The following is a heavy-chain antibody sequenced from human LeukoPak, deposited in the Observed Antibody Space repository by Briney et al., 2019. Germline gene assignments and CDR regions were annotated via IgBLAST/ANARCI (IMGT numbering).Heavy chain of an antibody. V-gene: IGHV3-74*01. CDR2: IITDGRSI. CDR1: GFTFSTYW. Sequence: GGSLRLSCAASGFTFSTYWMHWVRQAPGRGLVWVSRIITDGRSISYADSVKGRFTISRDNAKNTLYLQMNSLRVEDTAVYYCAREFTPSVYYDSSGYYDYWGQGTLVTVSS. D-gene: IGHD3-22*01. CDR3: AREFTPSVYYDSSGYYDY. J-gene: IGHJ4*02.